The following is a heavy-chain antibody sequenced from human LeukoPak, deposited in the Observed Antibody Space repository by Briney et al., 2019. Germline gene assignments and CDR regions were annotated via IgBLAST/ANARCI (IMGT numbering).Heavy chain of an antibody. CDR2: IIPIIGVA. CDR1: GGTFSSYA. D-gene: IGHD2-2*01. J-gene: IGHJ5*02. CDR3: ARGSSTSGWFDP. Sequence: ASVKVSCKASGGTFSSYAITWLRQAPGQGLEWMGRIIPIIGVANYAQKFQGRVTIIADKSTSTTYMELSSLRSEDTAVYYCARGSSTSGWFDPWGQGTLVTVSP. V-gene: IGHV1-69*04.